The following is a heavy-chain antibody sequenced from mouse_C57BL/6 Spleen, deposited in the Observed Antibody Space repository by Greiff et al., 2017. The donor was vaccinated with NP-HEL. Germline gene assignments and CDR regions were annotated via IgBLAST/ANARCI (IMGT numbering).Heavy chain of an antibody. V-gene: IGHV1-76*01. CDR3: ARGEYGYDGSYAMDY. Sequence: QVQLQQSGAELVRPGASVKLSCKASGYTFTDYYINWVKQRPGQGLEWIARIYPGSGNTYYNEKFKGKATLTAEKSSSTAYMQLSSLTSEDSAVYFCARGEYGYDGSYAMDYWGQGTSVTVSS. J-gene: IGHJ4*01. CDR2: IYPGSGNT. D-gene: IGHD2-2*01. CDR1: GYTFTDYY.